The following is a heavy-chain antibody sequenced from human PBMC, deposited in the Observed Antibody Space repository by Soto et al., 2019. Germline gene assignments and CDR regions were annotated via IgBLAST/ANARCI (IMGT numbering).Heavy chain of an antibody. D-gene: IGHD6-6*01. V-gene: IGHV4-34*01. CDR1: GGSFSGYY. CDR2: INHSGST. J-gene: IGHJ6*02. Sequence: QVQLQQWGAGLLKPSETLSLTCAVYGGSFSGYYWSWIRQPPGKGLEWIGEINHSGSTNYNPSLKSRVTISVDTSKSQFSLKRSSVTAADTAVYYCARANVRRIAARYYYYYGMDGWGQGTTVTVSS. CDR3: ARANVRRIAARYYYYYGMDG.